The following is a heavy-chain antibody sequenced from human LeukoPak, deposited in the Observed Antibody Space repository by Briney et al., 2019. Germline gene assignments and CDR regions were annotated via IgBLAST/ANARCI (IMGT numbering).Heavy chain of an antibody. V-gene: IGHV3-64*01. Sequence: QPGGSLRLSCAASGFTFSTYTIHWVRQAPGKGLEYVSAISSNGGSPYYANSVKGRFTISRDNSKNTMYLQMGSLRAEDMAAYYCARGRSSYYYDTSGPGLDAFDIWGQGTMVTVSS. J-gene: IGHJ3*02. D-gene: IGHD3-22*01. CDR2: ISSNGGSP. CDR3: ARGRSSYYYDTSGPGLDAFDI. CDR1: GFTFSTYT.